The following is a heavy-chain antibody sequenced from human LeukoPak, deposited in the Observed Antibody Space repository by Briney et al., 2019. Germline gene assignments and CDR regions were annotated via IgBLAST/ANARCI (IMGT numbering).Heavy chain of an antibody. V-gene: IGHV3-72*01. CDR1: GFTFSDHY. CDR2: IRNKANSYTT. J-gene: IGHJ4*02. D-gene: IGHD3-10*01. CDR3: GRVRGEEN. Sequence: GGSLRLSCATSGFTFSDHYMAWVRQAPGKGREWVGRIRNKANSYTTDYAASVKGRFTISRDDSMNSLYLQMNSLKTEDTAVYYCGRVRGEENWGQGTLVTVSS.